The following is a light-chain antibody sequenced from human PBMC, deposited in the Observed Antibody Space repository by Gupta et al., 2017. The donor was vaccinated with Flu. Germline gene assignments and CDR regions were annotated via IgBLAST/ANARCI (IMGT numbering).Light chain of an antibody. Sequence: RDGNTNLNWLQQRPGQPPRLLIHRISERLSGVPDRFSGSGAGTDFTLKISRVEAEDVGIYYCMQATQWTFGQGTKVEVE. CDR3: MQATQWT. V-gene: IGKV2-24*01. CDR2: RIS. J-gene: IGKJ1*01. CDR1: RDGNTN.